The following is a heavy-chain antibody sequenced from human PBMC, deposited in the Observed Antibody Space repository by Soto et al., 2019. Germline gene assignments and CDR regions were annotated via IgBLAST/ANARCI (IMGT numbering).Heavy chain of an antibody. CDR1: GGTFSSYA. CDR3: ARDSSGYYHNTFDY. Sequence: SVKVSCKASGGTFSSYASSWVRQAPGQGLEWMGGIIPIFGTANYAQKFQGRVTITADESTSTAYMELSSLRSEDTAVYYCARDSSGYYHNTFDYWGQGTLVTVSS. J-gene: IGHJ4*02. V-gene: IGHV1-69*13. D-gene: IGHD3-22*01. CDR2: IIPIFGTA.